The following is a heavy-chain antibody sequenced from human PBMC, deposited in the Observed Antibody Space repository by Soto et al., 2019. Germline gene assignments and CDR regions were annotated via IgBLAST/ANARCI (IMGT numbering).Heavy chain of an antibody. D-gene: IGHD3-3*01. V-gene: IGHV3-53*01. Sequence: EVHLVESGGGLIPPGGSLRLSCAASGFIVSTNYMSWVRQAPGKGLEWVSIIYTGGSAYYRDSVKGRFTISRDTSKNALYLQMNSLRDEDTAVYYCARDKSPTEMAFGHWGQGTLVTVSS. CDR1: GFIVSTNY. CDR3: ARDKSPTEMAFGH. J-gene: IGHJ4*02. CDR2: IYTGGSA.